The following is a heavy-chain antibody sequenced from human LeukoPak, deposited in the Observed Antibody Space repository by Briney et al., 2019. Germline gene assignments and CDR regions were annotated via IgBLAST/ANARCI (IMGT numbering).Heavy chain of an antibody. V-gene: IGHV4-34*01. D-gene: IGHD3-9*01. CDR2: INHSGST. Sequence: SETLSLTCAVYGGSFSGYYWSWIRQPPGKGLEWIGEINHSGSTNYNPSLKSRVTISVDTSKNQFSLKLSSVTAADTAVYYCARSGSYDILTGYSDAFDIWGQGTMVTVSS. CDR1: GGSFSGYY. CDR3: ARSGSYDILTGYSDAFDI. J-gene: IGHJ3*02.